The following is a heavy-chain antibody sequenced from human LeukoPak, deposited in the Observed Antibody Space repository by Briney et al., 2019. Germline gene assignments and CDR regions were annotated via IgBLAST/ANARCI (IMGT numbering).Heavy chain of an antibody. CDR3: ARAEAGYLILN. V-gene: IGHV4-31*03. CDR1: GGSISSGGYY. J-gene: IGHJ4*02. D-gene: IGHD5-12*01. CDR2: IYYSGST. Sequence: SETLSLTCTVSGGSISSGGYYWSWIRQHPGKGLEWIGYIYYSGSTYYNPSLRSRVTISVDTSKNQFSLKLSSVTAADTAVYYCARAEAGYLILNWGQGTLVTVSS.